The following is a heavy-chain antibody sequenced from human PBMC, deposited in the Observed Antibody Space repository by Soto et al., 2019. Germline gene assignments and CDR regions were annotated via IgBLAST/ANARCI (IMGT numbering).Heavy chain of an antibody. CDR1: GGTFSSYA. CDR3: ARAALHYDILTGPFDP. D-gene: IGHD3-9*01. J-gene: IGHJ5*02. Sequence: SVKVSCKASGGTFSSYAISWVRQAPGQGLEWMGGIIPIFGTANYAQKFQGRVTITTDASTSTAYMELRSLRSDDTAVYYCARAALHYDILTGPFDPWGQGTLVTVSS. V-gene: IGHV1-69*05. CDR2: IIPIFGTA.